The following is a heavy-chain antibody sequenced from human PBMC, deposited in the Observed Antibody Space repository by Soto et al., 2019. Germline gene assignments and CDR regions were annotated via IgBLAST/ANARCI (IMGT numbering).Heavy chain of an antibody. D-gene: IGHD2-15*01. CDR3: ARAVATGRDGMDV. J-gene: IGHJ6*02. CDR1: GYTFTSYY. CDR2: INPSGGST. V-gene: IGHV1-46*01. Sequence: QVQLVQSGAEVKKPGASVKVSCKASGYTFTSYYMHWVRQAPGQGLEWMGIINPSGGSTSYAQKCQGRVTMTRDTSTGTVYMERSSLRSEDTAVYYCARAVATGRDGMDVWGQGTTVTVSS.